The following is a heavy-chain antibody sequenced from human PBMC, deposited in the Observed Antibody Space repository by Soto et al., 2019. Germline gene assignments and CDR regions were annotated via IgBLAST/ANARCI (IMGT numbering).Heavy chain of an antibody. CDR3: GKMLTGTSGHSDFDS. V-gene: IGHV4-59*01. CDR2: IYYSGST. CDR1: GGSISSYY. Sequence: SETLSLTCTVSGGSISSYYWSWIRQPPGKGLEWIGYIYYSGSTNYNPSLKSRVTISVDTSKNQFSLKLSSVTAADTAVYYCGKMLTGTSGHSDFDSWGQGTLVTVSS. J-gene: IGHJ5*01. D-gene: IGHD5-18*01.